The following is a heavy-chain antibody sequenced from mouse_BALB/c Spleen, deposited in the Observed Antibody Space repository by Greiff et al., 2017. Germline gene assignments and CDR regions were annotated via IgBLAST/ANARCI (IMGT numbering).Heavy chain of an antibody. D-gene: IGHD1-1*01. V-gene: IGHV3-6*02. Sequence: EVKLLESGPGLVKPSQSLSLTCSVTGYSITSGYYWNWIRQFPGNKLEWMGYISYDGSNNYNPSLKNRISITRDTSKNQFFLKLNSVTTEDTATYYCARGVGTVVATPYAMDYWGQGTSVTVSS. CDR3: ARGVGTVVATPYAMDY. CDR2: ISYDGSN. J-gene: IGHJ4*01. CDR1: GYSITSGYY.